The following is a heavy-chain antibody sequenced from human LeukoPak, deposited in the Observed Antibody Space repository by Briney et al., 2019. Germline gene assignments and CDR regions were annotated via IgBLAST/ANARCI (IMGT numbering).Heavy chain of an antibody. D-gene: IGHD3-22*01. V-gene: IGHV3-11*01. CDR1: GFTFSDYY. Sequence: GGSLRLSCAASGFTFSDYYMSWIRQAPGKGLEWVPYISSSGSTIYYADSVKGRFTISRDNAKNSLYLQMNSLRAEDTAVYYCARAALRLFQTLDYWGQGTLVTVSS. CDR3: ARAALRLFQTLDY. J-gene: IGHJ4*02. CDR2: ISSSGSTI.